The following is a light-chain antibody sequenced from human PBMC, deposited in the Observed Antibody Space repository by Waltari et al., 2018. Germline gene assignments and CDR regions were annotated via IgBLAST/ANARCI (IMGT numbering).Light chain of an antibody. CDR3: SSYAGSNNYWV. CDR1: SSDVGGYNY. CDR2: EVT. V-gene: IGLV2-8*01. Sequence: QSALTQPPSASGSPGQSVTIPCTGTSSDVGGYNYVSLYQQYPGRAPKLMIYEVTKRPSGVPDRFSGSKSGNTASLTVSGLQADDEADYYCSSYAGSNNYWVFGGGTTLTVL. J-gene: IGLJ3*02.